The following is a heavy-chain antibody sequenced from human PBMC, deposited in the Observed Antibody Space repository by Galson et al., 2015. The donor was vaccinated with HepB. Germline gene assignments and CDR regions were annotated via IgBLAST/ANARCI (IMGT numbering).Heavy chain of an antibody. D-gene: IGHD2-15*01. Sequence: SVKVSCKASGYTFTSYGISWVRQAPGQGLEWMGWISAYNGNTNYAQKLQGRVTMTTDTSTSTAYMELRSLRSDGTAVYYCARDNFYGYCSGGNCYPFDYWGQGTLVTVSS. CDR3: ARDNFYGYCSGGNCYPFDY. J-gene: IGHJ4*02. CDR2: ISAYNGNT. CDR1: GYTFTSYG. V-gene: IGHV1-18*01.